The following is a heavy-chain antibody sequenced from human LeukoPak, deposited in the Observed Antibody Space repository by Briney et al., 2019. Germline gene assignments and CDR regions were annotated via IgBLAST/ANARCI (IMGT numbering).Heavy chain of an antibody. Sequence: SETLSLTCTVSGGSISSHYWSWIRQPPGKGLEWIGYIYYSGSTNYNPSLKSRVTISVDTSKNQFSLKLSSVTAADTAVYYCARSYSRGRGYYYDSSGYRAFDYWGQGTLVTVSS. CDR1: GGSISSHY. D-gene: IGHD3-22*01. V-gene: IGHV4-59*11. CDR2: IYYSGST. J-gene: IGHJ4*02. CDR3: ARSYSRGRGYYYDSSGYRAFDY.